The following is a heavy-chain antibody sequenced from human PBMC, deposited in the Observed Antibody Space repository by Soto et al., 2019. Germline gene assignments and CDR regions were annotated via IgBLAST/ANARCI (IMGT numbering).Heavy chain of an antibody. CDR1: GGSISSGDYY. J-gene: IGHJ3*02. D-gene: IGHD1-26*01. Sequence: QVQLQESGPGLVKPSQTLSLTCTVSGGSISSGDYYWSWIRQPPGKGLEWIGYIYYSRRTYYNPSLKSRVTRSVDTSKNQFSLKLSSVTAADTAVYYLARVAIVGAGDAFDIWGQGTMVTVSS. CDR2: IYYSRRT. V-gene: IGHV4-30-4*01. CDR3: ARVAIVGAGDAFDI.